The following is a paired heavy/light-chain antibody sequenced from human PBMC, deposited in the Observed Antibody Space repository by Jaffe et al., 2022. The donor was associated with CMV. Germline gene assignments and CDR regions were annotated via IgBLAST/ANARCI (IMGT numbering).Light chain of an antibody. Sequence: DIQMTQSPSTLSASVGDRVTITCRASQSISYWLAWYQQKPGKAPKLLIYTASNLESGVPSRFSGSGSGTEFTLTIGSLQPDDFATYYCQQYHSYPRAFGQGTKVEFK. CDR3: QQYHSYPRA. CDR1: QSISYW. CDR2: TAS. V-gene: IGKV1-5*03. J-gene: IGKJ1*01.
Heavy chain of an antibody. J-gene: IGHJ4*02. Sequence: QLVESGGALVKPGGSLRLSCTDSGFTFSSYGMNWVRQAPGKGLEWVSSISDSSVYIYYADSVKGRFTVSRDNAKKSLFLQMNSLRAEDTAVYYCARNRPAGEVDYWGQGTLVTVSS. CDR1: GFTFSSYG. V-gene: IGHV3-21*01. CDR2: ISDSSVYI. CDR3: ARNRPAGEVDY. D-gene: IGHD3-10*01.